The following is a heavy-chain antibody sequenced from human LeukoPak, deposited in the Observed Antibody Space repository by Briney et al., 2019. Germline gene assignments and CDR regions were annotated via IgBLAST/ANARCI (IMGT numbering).Heavy chain of an antibody. CDR1: GGPFSSSSYY. J-gene: IGHJ3*02. D-gene: IGHD1-26*01. Sequence: SETLSLTCTVSGGPFSSSSYYWGWIRQPPGKGLEWIGTIYYTGSTYHNPSLKSRVTISVDTSKNQFSLKLSSVTAADTAVYYCARHSENYRTPFDIWGQGTMVTVSS. CDR3: ARHSENYRTPFDI. CDR2: IYYTGST. V-gene: IGHV4-39*01.